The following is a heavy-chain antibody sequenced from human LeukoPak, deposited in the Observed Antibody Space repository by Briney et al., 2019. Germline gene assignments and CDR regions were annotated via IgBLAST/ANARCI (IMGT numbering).Heavy chain of an antibody. Sequence: ASVKVSCKASGYTFTSYYMHWVRQAPGQGLEWMGIINPSGGSTSYAQKFQGRVTMTRDMSTSTVYMELSSLRSEDTAVYYCARAAYYDYVWGSYRPIYYFDYWGQGTLVTVSS. D-gene: IGHD3-16*02. CDR2: INPSGGST. CDR3: ARAAYYDYVWGSYRPIYYFDY. CDR1: GYTFTSYY. V-gene: IGHV1-46*01. J-gene: IGHJ4*02.